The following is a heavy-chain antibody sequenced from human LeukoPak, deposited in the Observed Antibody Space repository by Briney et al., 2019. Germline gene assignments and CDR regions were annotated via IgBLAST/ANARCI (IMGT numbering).Heavy chain of an antibody. CDR1: GYSFTSYW. CDR2: IYPGDSDT. CDR3: ARHDQVCSGGSCYSFYYDMDV. J-gene: IGHJ6*02. Sequence: GESLKISCKGSGYSFTSYWIGRVRQMPGKGLEWMGIIYPGDSDTRYSPSFQGQVTISADKSISTAYLQWSSLKASDTAMYYCARHDQVCSGGSCYSFYYDMDVWGQGTTVTVSS. D-gene: IGHD2-15*01. V-gene: IGHV5-51*01.